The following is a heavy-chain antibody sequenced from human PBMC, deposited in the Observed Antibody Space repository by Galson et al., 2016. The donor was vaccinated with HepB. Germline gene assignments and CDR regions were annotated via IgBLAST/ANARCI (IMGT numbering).Heavy chain of an antibody. V-gene: IGHV3-21*01. CDR3: ARVGWVYYYYGMDA. CDR2: ISSSSSYI. J-gene: IGHJ6*02. D-gene: IGHD6-19*01. CDR1: GFTFSSYS. Sequence: SLRLSCAASGFTFSSYSMNWVRRAPGKGLEWVSSISSSSSYIYSADSVKGRFTISRDNAKNSLSLQMNSLRAEDTALYYCARVGWVYYYYGMDAWGQGTTVTFSS.